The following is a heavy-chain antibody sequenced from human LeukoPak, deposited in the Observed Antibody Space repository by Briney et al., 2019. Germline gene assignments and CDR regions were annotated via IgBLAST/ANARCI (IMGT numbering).Heavy chain of an antibody. CDR3: AKGARGDTVTSIVGLNWFDP. Sequence: SGRSLRLSCAASGFTFSNYDMHWVRQAPGKGLEWVAVISYDGTDKSYADSVKGRFTISRDNSKNTLYLQMNSLRADDTAVYYCAKGARGDTVTSIVGLNWFDPWGQGTLVTVSS. D-gene: IGHD4-17*01. CDR1: GFTFSNYD. J-gene: IGHJ5*02. V-gene: IGHV3-30*18. CDR2: ISYDGTDK.